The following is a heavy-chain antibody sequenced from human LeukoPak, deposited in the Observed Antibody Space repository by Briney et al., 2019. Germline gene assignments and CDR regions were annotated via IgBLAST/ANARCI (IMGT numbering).Heavy chain of an antibody. D-gene: IGHD3-22*01. V-gene: IGHV3-74*01. CDR1: GFTFSDYW. CDR3: VREDDMMVVFDY. Sequence: VQPGGSLRLSCATSGFTFSDYWMHWVRQAPGKGLVWVSRINTDGSSTSYADSVKGRFTISRDNAKNTVYLQMNRLRAEDTAVYYCVREDDMMVVFDYWGQGTLVTVSS. CDR2: INTDGSST. J-gene: IGHJ4*02.